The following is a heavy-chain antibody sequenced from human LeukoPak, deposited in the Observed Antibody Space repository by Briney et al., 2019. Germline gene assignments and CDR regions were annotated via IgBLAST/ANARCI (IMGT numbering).Heavy chain of an antibody. J-gene: IGHJ4*02. CDR2: ISGSGGST. V-gene: IGHV3-23*01. Sequence: PGGSLRLSCAASRFTFSSYVMSWVRQAPGKGLEWVSDISGSGGSTYYADSVKGRFTISRDNAKNSLYLQMNSLRAEDTALYYCAKDSHGSYEGNFDYWGQGTLVTVSS. CDR3: AKDSHGSYEGNFDY. CDR1: RFTFSSYV. D-gene: IGHD5-18*01.